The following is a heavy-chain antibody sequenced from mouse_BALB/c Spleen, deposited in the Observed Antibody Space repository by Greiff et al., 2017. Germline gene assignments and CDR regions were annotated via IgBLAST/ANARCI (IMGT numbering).Heavy chain of an antibody. J-gene: IGHJ2*01. CDR1: GFTFSSFG. D-gene: IGHD2-14*01. CDR2: ISSGSSTI. Sequence: EVKLMESGGGLVQPGGSRKLSCAASGFTFSSFGMHWVRQAPEKGLEWVAYISSGSSTIYYADTVKGRFTISRDNPKNTLFLQMTSLRSEDTAMYYCARNYRYDEVDYWGQGTTLTVSS. V-gene: IGHV5-17*02. CDR3: ARNYRYDEVDY.